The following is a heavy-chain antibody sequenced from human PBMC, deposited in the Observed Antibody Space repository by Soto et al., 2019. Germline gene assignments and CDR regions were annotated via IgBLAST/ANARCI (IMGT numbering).Heavy chain of an antibody. Sequence: QVQLVESGGGVVPPGRSLRLSCEASGFTFSNYGMHWVRQAPGKGLEWVAVIWNDGSSRYYADSVKGRITISRDNSKNTLFLQMNNLRAEDTAVYYCARPDIVAAIGGALDCWGQGTLVTVS. CDR2: IWNDGSSR. J-gene: IGHJ4*02. D-gene: IGHD5-12*01. CDR3: ARPDIVAAIGGALDC. CDR1: GFTFSNYG. V-gene: IGHV3-33*01.